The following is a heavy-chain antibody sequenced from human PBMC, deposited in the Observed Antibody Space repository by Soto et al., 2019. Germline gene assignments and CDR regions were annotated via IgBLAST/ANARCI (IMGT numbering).Heavy chain of an antibody. J-gene: IGHJ6*02. Sequence: GGSLRLSCAASGFTFSSYAMHWVRQAPGKGLEWVAVISYDGSNKYYADSVKGRFTISRDNSKNTLYLQMNSLRAEDTAVYYCARDVSDIVATIGYYYYGMDVWGQGTTVTVSS. CDR3: ARDVSDIVATIGYYYYGMDV. CDR2: ISYDGSNK. CDR1: GFTFSSYA. V-gene: IGHV3-30-3*01. D-gene: IGHD5-12*01.